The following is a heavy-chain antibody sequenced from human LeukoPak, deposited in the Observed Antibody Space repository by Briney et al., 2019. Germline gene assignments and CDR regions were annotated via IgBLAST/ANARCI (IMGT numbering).Heavy chain of an antibody. V-gene: IGHV4-30-2*01. CDR2: THRGGRT. J-gene: IGHJ4*02. Sequence: PSETLSLTCVVSGASISSGAYSWSWIRQPPGKGLEWIGYTHRGGRTYYNPSLKSRVSISVDRSNNQFSLKLRSVTAADTAVYYCARDSGSYFFSYWGQGTLVTVSS. CDR1: GASISSGAYS. CDR3: ARDSGSYFFSY. D-gene: IGHD1-26*01.